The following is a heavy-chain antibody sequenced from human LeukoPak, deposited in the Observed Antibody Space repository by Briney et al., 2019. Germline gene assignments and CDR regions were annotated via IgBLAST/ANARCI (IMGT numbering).Heavy chain of an antibody. D-gene: IGHD5-12*01. J-gene: IGHJ4*02. CDR2: IYYSGST. CDR3: ARSRDGYNSVDY. V-gene: IGHV4-59*01. Sequence: PPETLSLTCTVSGGSISSYYWSWIRQPPGKGLEWIGYIYYSGSTNYNPSLKSRVTISVDTSKNQFSLKLSSVTAADTAVYYCARSRDGYNSVDYWGQGTLVTVSS. CDR1: GGSISSYY.